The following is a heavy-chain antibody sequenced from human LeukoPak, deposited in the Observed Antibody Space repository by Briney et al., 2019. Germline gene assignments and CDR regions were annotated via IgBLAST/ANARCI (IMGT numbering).Heavy chain of an antibody. J-gene: IGHJ4*02. Sequence: PGGSLRLSCAGSGITLSTYWMSWVRQAPGKGLEWVANIKVDGTEKYYVDSVKGRFTISRDNAKNSLSLQMSGLRAEDTAVYYCARDWNGSGTAFDHWGQGTLVTVSS. V-gene: IGHV3-7*05. CDR2: IKVDGTEK. CDR3: ARDWNGSGTAFDH. CDR1: GITLSTYW. D-gene: IGHD1-1*01.